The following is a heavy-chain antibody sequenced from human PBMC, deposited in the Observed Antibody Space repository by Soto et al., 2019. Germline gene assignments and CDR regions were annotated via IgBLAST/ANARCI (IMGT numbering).Heavy chain of an antibody. CDR1: GYTFSNYA. V-gene: IGHV1-18*01. CDR2: ISTDDGYT. Sequence: QVQLVQSGAEVKKPGASVKVSCKASGYTFSNYAISWVRQAPGQGLEWMGWISTDDGYTNYARDRVTMTKDSSTNTAYMELGSLRSDDTAIYYCARDRLHSGYDGDYWGQGTLVTVSS. J-gene: IGHJ4*02. CDR3: ARDRLHSGYDGDY. D-gene: IGHD5-12*01.